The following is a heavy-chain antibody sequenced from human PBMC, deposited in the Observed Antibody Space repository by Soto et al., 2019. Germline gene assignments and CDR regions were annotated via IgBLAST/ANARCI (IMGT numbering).Heavy chain of an antibody. CDR2: VYYTGST. J-gene: IGHJ6*02. V-gene: IGHV4-39*01. CDR3: GRLPLQSTYYYFYAMDV. Sequence: SETLSLTCTVSGDSVSSSSCYWGWIRQPPGKGLEWIGSVYYTGSTYDNPSLKSRLTISVDTSKNQFSLRLNSVTAAGTAVYYCGRLPLQSTYYYFYAMDVWGQGTTVTVSS. D-gene: IGHD4-4*01. CDR1: GDSVSSSSCY.